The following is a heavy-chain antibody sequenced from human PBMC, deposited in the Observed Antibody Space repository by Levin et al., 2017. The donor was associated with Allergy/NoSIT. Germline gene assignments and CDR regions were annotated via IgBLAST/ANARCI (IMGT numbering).Heavy chain of an antibody. CDR1: GGSISSGNSY. V-gene: IGHV4-61*02. CDR2: IYTSGST. D-gene: IGHD4-17*01. Sequence: SETLSLTCTVSGGSISSGNSYWTWIRQPAGKGLEWIGRIYTSGSTNYNPSLKSRVTISLDTSKNQFSLELDSVTAADTAVYYCARDKGGDYMDVWGAGTTVTVSS. J-gene: IGHJ6*03. CDR3: ARDKGGDYMDV.